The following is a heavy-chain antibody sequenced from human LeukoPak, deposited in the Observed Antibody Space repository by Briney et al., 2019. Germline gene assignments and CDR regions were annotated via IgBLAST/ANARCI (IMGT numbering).Heavy chain of an antibody. CDR2: MNPNSGGT. V-gene: IGHV1-2*02. Sequence: ASVKVSCKASGYTFTSYDINWVRQATGQGLEWMGWMNPNSGGTNYAQKFQGRVTMTRDTSISTAYMELSRLRSDDTAVYYCARGRGLRYCSSTSCYAGNWFDPWGQGTLVTVSS. J-gene: IGHJ5*02. CDR3: ARGRGLRYCSSTSCYAGNWFDP. CDR1: GYTFTSYD. D-gene: IGHD2-2*01.